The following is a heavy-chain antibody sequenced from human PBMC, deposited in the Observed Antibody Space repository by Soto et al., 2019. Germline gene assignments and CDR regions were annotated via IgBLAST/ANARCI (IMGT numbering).Heavy chain of an antibody. CDR1: GITFSNSA. CDR3: VKDDRILGRRYFDL. Sequence: PGGSLRLSCAVSGITFSNSAMHWVRQAPGKGLDWVAFISYDGKNQYYADSVKGRLTISRDNSKNTLFLQMNSLRVEDTAVYYCVKDDRILGRRYFDLWGRGTLVTVSS. V-gene: IGHV3-30*04. CDR2: ISYDGKNQ. J-gene: IGHJ2*01. D-gene: IGHD2-15*01.